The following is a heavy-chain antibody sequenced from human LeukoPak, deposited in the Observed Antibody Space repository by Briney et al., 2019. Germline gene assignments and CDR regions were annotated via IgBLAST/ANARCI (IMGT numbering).Heavy chain of an antibody. CDR2: IYYSGST. J-gene: IGHJ4*02. V-gene: IGHV4-39*01. D-gene: IGHD3-10*01. Sequence: SETLSLTCTVSGGSISRSSYYWGWIRQPPGKGLEWIATIYYSGSTYYNPSLKRRVTISADTSKNQFSLKLSSVTAADTAVYYCARLTSGHFDYWGQGTLVTVSS. CDR3: ARLTSGHFDY. CDR1: GGSISRSSYY.